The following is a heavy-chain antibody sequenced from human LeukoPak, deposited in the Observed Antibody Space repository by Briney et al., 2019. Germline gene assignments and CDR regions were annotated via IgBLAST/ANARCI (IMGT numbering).Heavy chain of an antibody. V-gene: IGHV4-59*01. J-gene: IGHJ5*02. CDR2: IYNSGNT. CDR3: ARGGEVSWFDP. Sequence: SETLSLTCTLSGGSITNYYWSWIRQPPGKGLEWIGYIYNSGNTKYNPSLKSRVTISVDTSKNQFSLKLTSVTAADTAVYYCARGGEVSWFDPWGQGTLVTVSS. D-gene: IGHD3-16*01. CDR1: GGSITNYY.